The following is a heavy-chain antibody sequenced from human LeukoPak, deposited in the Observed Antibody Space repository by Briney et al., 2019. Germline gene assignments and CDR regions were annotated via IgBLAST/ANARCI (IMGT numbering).Heavy chain of an antibody. J-gene: IGHJ4*02. V-gene: IGHV3-48*01. Sequence: PGGSLRLSCAASGFNFSIYSMNWVRQAPGKGLEWVSYITRSSTTIYYADSVKGRFTISRDNAKNSLYLQMNSLRVEDTAIYFCARSPRVPAAIRFDYWGQGTLVTVSP. CDR3: ARSPRVPAAIRFDY. CDR2: ITRSSTTI. CDR1: GFNFSIYS. D-gene: IGHD2-2*02.